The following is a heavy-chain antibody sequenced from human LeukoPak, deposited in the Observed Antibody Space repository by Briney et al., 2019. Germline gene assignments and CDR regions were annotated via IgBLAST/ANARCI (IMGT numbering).Heavy chain of an antibody. CDR1: GFTFSDYS. Sequence: PGGSLRLSCTASGFTFSDYSMSWVRQAPGAGLEWVSAISPAGDSTTDADSVKGRFTISRDNSKSTLYLQMNGLTAEDKALYYCARRLVTAGITDFFDSWGQGTLVSVSS. V-gene: IGHV3-23*01. CDR2: ISPAGDST. J-gene: IGHJ4*02. CDR3: ARRLVTAGITDFFDS. D-gene: IGHD2-2*01.